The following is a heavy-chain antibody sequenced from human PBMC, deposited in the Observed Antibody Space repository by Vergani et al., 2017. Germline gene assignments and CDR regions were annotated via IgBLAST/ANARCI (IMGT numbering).Heavy chain of an antibody. CDR2: ISGSGGST. Sequence: EVQLLESGGGLVQPGGSLRLSCAASGFTFSSYAMSWVRQAPGKGLEWVSAISGSGGSTYYADSGKGRFTISRDNSKNTLYLQMNSLRAEDTAVYYCAKSRDFWSGYTKLDYWGQGTLVTVSS. J-gene: IGHJ4*02. CDR1: GFTFSSYA. CDR3: AKSRDFWSGYTKLDY. D-gene: IGHD3-3*01. V-gene: IGHV3-23*01.